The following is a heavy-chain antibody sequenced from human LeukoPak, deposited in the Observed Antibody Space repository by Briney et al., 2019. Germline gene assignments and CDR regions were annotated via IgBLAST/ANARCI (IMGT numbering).Heavy chain of an antibody. CDR1: GYSFTSYW. D-gene: IGHD3-3*01. Sequence: GESLKISCKGSGYSFTSYWIGWVRQMPGKGLEWMGIIYPGYSDTRYRPSFQGQVTISADKSISTAYLQWSSLKASDTAMYYCARLRSYYDFWSGYYLAGHDAFDIWGQGTMVTVSS. CDR3: ARLRSYYDFWSGYYLAGHDAFDI. CDR2: IYPGYSDT. J-gene: IGHJ3*02. V-gene: IGHV5-51*01.